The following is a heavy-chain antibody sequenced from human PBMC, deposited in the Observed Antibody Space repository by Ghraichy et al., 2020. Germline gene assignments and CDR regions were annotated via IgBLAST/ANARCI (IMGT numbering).Heavy chain of an antibody. V-gene: IGHV1-2*02. CDR2: INPNSGGT. Sequence: ASVKVSCKASGYTFTGYYMHWVRQAPGQGLEWMGWINPNSGGTNYAQKFQGRVTMTRDTSISTAYMERSRLRSDDTAVYYCAREQNYDILTGRSNGNWFDPWGQGTLVTVSS. CDR1: GYTFTGYY. J-gene: IGHJ5*02. CDR3: AREQNYDILTGRSNGNWFDP. D-gene: IGHD3-9*01.